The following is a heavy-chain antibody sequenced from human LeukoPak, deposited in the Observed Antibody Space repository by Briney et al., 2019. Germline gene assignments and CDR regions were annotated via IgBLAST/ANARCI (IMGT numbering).Heavy chain of an antibody. V-gene: IGHV3-33*01. J-gene: IGHJ4*02. Sequence: GGSLRLSCAASGFTFSSYGMHWVRQAPGKGLEWVAVIWYDGSNKYYADSVKGRFTISRDNSKNTLYLQMNSLRAEDTAVYYCARGSRDRERRGYYYDSSGYYYSDYWGQGTLVTVSS. CDR3: ARGSRDRERRGYYYDSSGYYYSDY. CDR1: GFTFSSYG. CDR2: IWYDGSNK. D-gene: IGHD3-22*01.